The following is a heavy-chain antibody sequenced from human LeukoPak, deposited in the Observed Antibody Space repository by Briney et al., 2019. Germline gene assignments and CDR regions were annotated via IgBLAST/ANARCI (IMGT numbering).Heavy chain of an antibody. CDR2: ISHTGST. CDR3: ASSSLVVVVTYGFDI. V-gene: IGHV4-4*02. Sequence: PSGTLSLTCTVSNGPLTSTKWWSWVRQPPGKGLEWIGEISHTGSTNYNPSFNSRVTMSVDKSKNQFSPNLKSVTAADTALYYCASSSLVVVVTYGFDIWGRGTAVTVSS. D-gene: IGHD2-21*01. CDR1: NGPLTSTKW. J-gene: IGHJ3*02.